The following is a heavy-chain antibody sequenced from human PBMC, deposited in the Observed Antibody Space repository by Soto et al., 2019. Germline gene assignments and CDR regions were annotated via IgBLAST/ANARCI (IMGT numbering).Heavy chain of an antibody. V-gene: IGHV4-4*02. CDR3: ARRRSGYWSSTSCYESGWFEP. CDR2: IYHSGST. Sequence: PSETLSLTCAVSSGSISSSNWWSWVRQPPGKGLEWIGEIYHSGSTNYNPSLKSRVTISVDKSKNQFSLKLSSVTAADTAVYYCARRRSGYWSSTSCYESGWFEPWGQGTRVTVSS. D-gene: IGHD2-2*01. CDR1: SGSISSSNW. J-gene: IGHJ5*02.